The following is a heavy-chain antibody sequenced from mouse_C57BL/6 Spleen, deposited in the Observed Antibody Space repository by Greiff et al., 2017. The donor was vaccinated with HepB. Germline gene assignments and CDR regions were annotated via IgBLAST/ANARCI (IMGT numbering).Heavy chain of an antibody. D-gene: IGHD2-3*01. J-gene: IGHJ4*01. CDR2: IDPSDSYT. CDR3: ARIYDGYYGAMDY. CDR1: GYTFTSYW. Sequence: QVRLQQPGAELVMPGASVKLSCKASGYTFTSYWMHWVKQRPGQGLEWIGEIDPSDSYTNYNQKFKGKSTLTVDKSSSTAYMQLSSLTSEDSAVYYCARIYDGYYGAMDYWGQGTSVTVSS. V-gene: IGHV1-69*01.